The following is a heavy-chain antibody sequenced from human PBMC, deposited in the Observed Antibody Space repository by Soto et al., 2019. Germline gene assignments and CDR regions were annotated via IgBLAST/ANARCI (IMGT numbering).Heavy chain of an antibody. CDR2: IYHSGST. Sequence: PSETLSLTCAVSGGSISSSNWWSWVRQPPGKGLEWIGEIYHSGSTNYNPSLKSRVTISVDKSKNQFSLKLSSVTAADTAVYYCARDTGSSGYGYCFDPWGQGTLVTVPS. D-gene: IGHD6-13*01. V-gene: IGHV4-4*02. CDR3: ARDTGSSGYGYCFDP. J-gene: IGHJ5*02. CDR1: GGSISSSNW.